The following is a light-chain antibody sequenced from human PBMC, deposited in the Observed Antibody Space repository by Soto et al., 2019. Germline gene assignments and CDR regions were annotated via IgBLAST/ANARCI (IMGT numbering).Light chain of an antibody. V-gene: IGLV4-69*01. CDR3: QTWGTGTPWV. CDR1: SGHSNYA. CDR2: LNSDGSH. J-gene: IGLJ3*02. Sequence: QSVLTQSPSAYASLEASVKLTCSLSSGHSNYAIAWHQQQPEKGPRYLMKLNSDGSHSKGDGIPDRFSGSSSGAERYLTISSLQSEDEADYYCQTWGTGTPWVFGGGTKVTVL.